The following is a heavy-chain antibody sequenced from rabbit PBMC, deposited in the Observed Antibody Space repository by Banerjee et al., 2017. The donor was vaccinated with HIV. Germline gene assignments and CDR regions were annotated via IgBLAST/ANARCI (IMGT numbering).Heavy chain of an antibody. V-gene: IGHV1S40*01. CDR1: GFSFSSSDY. D-gene: IGHD8-1*01. Sequence: QSLEESGGDLVKPGASLTLTCTASGFSFSSSDYICWVRQAPGKGLEWICYIDPLFGVTHYANWVNGRFSISRENAQNTVFLKMTSLTAADTATYSCARDGPGGSYFALWGQGTLVTVS. CDR3: ARDGPGGSYFAL. CDR2: IDPLFGVT. J-gene: IGHJ4*01.